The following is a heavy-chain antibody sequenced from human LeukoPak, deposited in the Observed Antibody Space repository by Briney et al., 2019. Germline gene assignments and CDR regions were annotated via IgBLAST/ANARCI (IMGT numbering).Heavy chain of an antibody. CDR3: TRVGYIDEGIDY. Sequence: GGSLRLSCAASGFTFSTYSMTWVRQAPGKGLEWVANIKQDGSKKSYVDSVKGRFTISRDNAKNSLYLQMNSLRAEDTAIYYCTRVGYIDEGIDYWGQGTLVTVSS. J-gene: IGHJ4*02. D-gene: IGHD5-24*01. CDR2: IKQDGSKK. V-gene: IGHV3-7*04. CDR1: GFTFSTYS.